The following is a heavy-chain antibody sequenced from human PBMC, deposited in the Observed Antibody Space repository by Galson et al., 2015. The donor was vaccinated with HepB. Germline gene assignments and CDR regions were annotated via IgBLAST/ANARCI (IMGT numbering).Heavy chain of an antibody. J-gene: IGHJ6*02. V-gene: IGHV3-15*01. CDR1: GFTFSNAW. D-gene: IGHD3-3*01. CDR2: IKSKTDGGTT. Sequence: SLRLSCAASGFTFSNAWMSWVRQAPGNGLEWVGRIKSKTDGGTTDYGAPVKGRFTISRDDSKNTLYLQMNSLKTEDTAVYYCTTDREFMDFGVVTNYYYYYGMDVWGQGTTVTVSS. CDR3: TTDREFMDFGVVTNYYYYYGMDV.